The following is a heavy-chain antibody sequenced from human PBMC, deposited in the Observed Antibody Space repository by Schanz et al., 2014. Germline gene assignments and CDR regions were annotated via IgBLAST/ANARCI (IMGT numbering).Heavy chain of an antibody. CDR1: GFIFGSSV. CDR3: ARVALPGYSSPRDAFDI. Sequence: EVHLVESGGGLVQPGGSLRLSCAASGFIFGSSVMAWVRQAPGKGLEWVSGISGSGGTTYYADSVKGRFTISRDNSKNTLYLQMNGLRAEDTAVYYCARVALPGYSSPRDAFDIWGQGTMVTVSS. J-gene: IGHJ3*02. CDR2: ISGSGGTT. D-gene: IGHD5-18*01. V-gene: IGHV3-23*04.